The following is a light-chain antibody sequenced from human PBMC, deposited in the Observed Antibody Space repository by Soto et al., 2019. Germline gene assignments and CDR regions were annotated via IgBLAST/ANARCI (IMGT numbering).Light chain of an antibody. CDR2: SND. V-gene: IGLV1-47*02. J-gene: IGLJ3*02. CDR3: AAWDDSLSGTV. Sequence: QAVVSQPPSASGTPGQRVTISCSGSSSNIGSSYVYWYQQLPGTAPKLLIHSNDQRPSGVPDRFSGSKSGTSASLAIIGLRSEDEANYYCAAWDDSLSGTVFGGGTKLTVL. CDR1: SSNIGSSY.